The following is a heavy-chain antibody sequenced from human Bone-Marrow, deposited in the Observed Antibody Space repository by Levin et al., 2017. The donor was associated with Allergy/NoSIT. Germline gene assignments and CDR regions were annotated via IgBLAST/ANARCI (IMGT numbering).Heavy chain of an antibody. CDR2: VNDKGGST. CDR3: VNYNASGPLYYFDN. CDR1: GFTFSNYA. Sequence: LSLTCAASGFTFSNYAMTWVRQAPGKGLEWVSSVNDKGGSTYYADSVKGRFTISRDNSKDTLYLQLNSLRAEDTAVYYCVNYNASGPLYYFDNWGQGTLVTVSS. D-gene: IGHD2-15*01. J-gene: IGHJ4*02. V-gene: IGHV3-23*01.